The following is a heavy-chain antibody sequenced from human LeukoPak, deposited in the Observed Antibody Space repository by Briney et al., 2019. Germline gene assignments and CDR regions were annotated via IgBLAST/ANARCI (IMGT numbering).Heavy chain of an antibody. V-gene: IGHV4-38-2*02. CDR3: ARDRNVVVVAATNWFAP. CDR1: GYSISSGYY. CDR2: IYHSGST. Sequence: SETLSLTCTVSGYSISSGYYWGWIRQPPGKGLEWIGSIYHSGSTYYNPSLKSRVTISVDTSKNQFSLKLSSVTAADTAVYYCARDRNVVVVAATNWFAPWGQGTLVTVSS. D-gene: IGHD2-15*01. J-gene: IGHJ5*02.